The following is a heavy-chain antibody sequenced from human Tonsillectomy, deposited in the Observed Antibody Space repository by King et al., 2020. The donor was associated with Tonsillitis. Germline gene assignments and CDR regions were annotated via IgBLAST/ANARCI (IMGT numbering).Heavy chain of an antibody. CDR3: AREKGH. V-gene: IGHV3-30*04. CDR1: GFTFSTYP. CDR2: ISSDGSNK. Sequence: VQLVESGGGVVQPGGSLRLSCAASGFTFSTYPIHWVRQSPGKGLEWVALISSDGSNKYYADSVKGRFTISRDNSKNTLYLQMNSLRGEGTAVYYCAREKGHWGQGTLVTVSS. J-gene: IGHJ4*02.